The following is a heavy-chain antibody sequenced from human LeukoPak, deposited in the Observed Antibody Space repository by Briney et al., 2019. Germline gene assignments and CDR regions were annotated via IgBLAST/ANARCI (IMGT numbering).Heavy chain of an antibody. V-gene: IGHV3-7*01. CDR3: ARDFYYGDYSFDY. CDR1: GFTFSSYA. Sequence: PGGSLRLSCAASGFTFSSYAMTWVRQAPGKGLEWVANIKQDGSEKYYVDSVKGRFTISRDNAKNSLYLQMNSLRAEDTAVYYCARDFYYGDYSFDYWGQGTLVTVSS. D-gene: IGHD4-17*01. CDR2: IKQDGSEK. J-gene: IGHJ4*02.